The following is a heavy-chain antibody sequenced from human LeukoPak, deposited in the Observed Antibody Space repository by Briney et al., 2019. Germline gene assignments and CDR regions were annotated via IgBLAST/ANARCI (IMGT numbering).Heavy chain of an antibody. CDR1: GGSISSSGYY. Sequence: SETLSLTCTVSGGSISSSGYYWGWIRQPPGKGLEWIGSMYYSGSTYYSPSLKSRVTLSVDTSKNQFSLRLSSVTAADTAVYYCARRTFGGVIAYWGQGTLVTVSS. V-gene: IGHV4-39*07. CDR3: ARRTFGGVIAY. CDR2: MYYSGST. J-gene: IGHJ4*02. D-gene: IGHD3-16*02.